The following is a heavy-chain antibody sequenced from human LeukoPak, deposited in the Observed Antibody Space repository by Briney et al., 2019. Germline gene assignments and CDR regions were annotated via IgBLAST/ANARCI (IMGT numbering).Heavy chain of an antibody. D-gene: IGHD3-22*01. CDR2: IRYDGSNK. J-gene: IGHJ6*04. V-gene: IGHV3-30*02. CDR3: AKDQTGSEVVIHGVTDV. Sequence: PGGSLRLSCAASGFTFSSYAMSWVRQAPGKGLEWVAFIRYDGSNKYYADSVKGRFTISRDNSKNTLYLQMNSLRAEDTAVYYCAKDQTGSEVVIHGVTDVWGKGTTVTVSS. CDR1: GFTFSSYA.